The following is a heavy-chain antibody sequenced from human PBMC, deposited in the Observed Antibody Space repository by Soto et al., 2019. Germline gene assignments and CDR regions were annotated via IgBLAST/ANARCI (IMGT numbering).Heavy chain of an antibody. Sequence: GGSLRLSCAASGFTFGTFPMDWVPQAPGKGLGWVPNIRGSGGHTYYADSVKGRFTISRDNSKNTLYVQMNSLRAEDTAVYYCAKADSRGYYYNIYYFDFWGQGSLVTVSS. J-gene: IGHJ4*02. V-gene: IGHV3-23*01. CDR3: AKADSRGYYYNIYYFDF. D-gene: IGHD3-22*01. CDR2: IRGSGGHT. CDR1: GFTFGTFP.